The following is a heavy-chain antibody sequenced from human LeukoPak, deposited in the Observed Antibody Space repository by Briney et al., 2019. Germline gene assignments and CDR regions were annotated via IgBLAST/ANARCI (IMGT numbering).Heavy chain of an antibody. CDR1: GFTFSSYV. CDR3: AKAVCSTSCYAPKA. CDR2: ISGSGGST. J-gene: IGHJ4*02. Sequence: GGSLRLSCAASGFTFSSYVMSWVRQAPGKGLEWVSAISGSGGSTYYADSVKGRFTISRDNSKNTLYLQMNSLRAEDTAVYYCAKAVCSTSCYAPKAWGQGTLVTVSS. D-gene: IGHD2-2*01. V-gene: IGHV3-23*01.